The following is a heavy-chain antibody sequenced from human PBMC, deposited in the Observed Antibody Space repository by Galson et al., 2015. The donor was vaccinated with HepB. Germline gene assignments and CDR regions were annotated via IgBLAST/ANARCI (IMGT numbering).Heavy chain of an antibody. V-gene: IGHV1-69*04. J-gene: IGHJ3*02. Sequence: SVTVSCKASGGTFSSYAISWVRQAPGQGLEWMGRIIPILGIANYAQKFQGRVTITADKSTSTAYMELSSLRSEDTAVYYCAVVGASDAFDIWGQGTMVTVSS. CDR1: GGTFSSYA. CDR3: AVVGASDAFDI. D-gene: IGHD1-26*01. CDR2: IIPILGIA.